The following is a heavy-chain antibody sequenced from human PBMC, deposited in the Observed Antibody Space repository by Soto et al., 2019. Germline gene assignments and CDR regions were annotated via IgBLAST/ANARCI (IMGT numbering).Heavy chain of an antibody. CDR1: GCRFSDHS. Sequence: EVQLLESGGGLIHPGGSLRLSCVASGCRFSDHSMNWVRQAPGKGLEWVSYITSSGDSIYYADSVKGRFTVSRDNAKNSLFLQMNSLRDEDTAVYYCARLPKGSRVTSWGQGTLVTVSS. J-gene: IGHJ4*02. CDR3: ARLPKGSRVTS. CDR2: ITSSGDSI. D-gene: IGHD4-17*01. V-gene: IGHV3-48*02.